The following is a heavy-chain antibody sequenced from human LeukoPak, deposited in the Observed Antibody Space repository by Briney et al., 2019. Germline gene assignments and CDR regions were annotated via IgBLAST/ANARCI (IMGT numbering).Heavy chain of an antibody. CDR2: IIPILGIA. J-gene: IGHJ4*02. CDR1: GGTFSSYA. V-gene: IGHV1-69*04. CDR3: ASTGNIAAAGTRSLDY. D-gene: IGHD6-13*01. Sequence: SVKVSCKASGGTFSSYAISWVRQAPGQGLEWMGRIIPILGIANYAQKFQGRATITADKSTSTAYMELSSLRSEDTAVYYCASTGNIAAAGTRSLDYWGQGTLVTVSS.